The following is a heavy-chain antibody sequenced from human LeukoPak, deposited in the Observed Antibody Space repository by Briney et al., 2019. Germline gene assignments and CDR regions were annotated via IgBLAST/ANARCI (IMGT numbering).Heavy chain of an antibody. CDR2: IIPIFGTA. CDR1: GGTFSSYA. CDR3: ARGGSYPVLFDY. J-gene: IGHJ4*02. Sequence: SVKVSCKVSGGTFSSYAISWVRQAPGQGLEWMGGIIPIFGTANYAQKFQGRVTIPADKSTSTAYMELSSLRSEDTAVYYCARGGSYPVLFDYWGQGTLVTVSS. D-gene: IGHD1-26*01. V-gene: IGHV1-69*06.